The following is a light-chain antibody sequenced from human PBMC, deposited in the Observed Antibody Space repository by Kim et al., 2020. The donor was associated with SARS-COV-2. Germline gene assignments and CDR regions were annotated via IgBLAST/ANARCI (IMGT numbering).Light chain of an antibody. Sequence: SPGERATLSCRASQRLSSTYVAWYQQKPGQAPRLLIYGASTRATGVPSRFSGSGSGTDFTLTINSLQPEDFAVYYCQQDYNFPLTFGGGTKVEIK. V-gene: IGKV3D-7*01. J-gene: IGKJ4*01. CDR2: GAS. CDR1: QRLSSTY. CDR3: QQDYNFPLT.